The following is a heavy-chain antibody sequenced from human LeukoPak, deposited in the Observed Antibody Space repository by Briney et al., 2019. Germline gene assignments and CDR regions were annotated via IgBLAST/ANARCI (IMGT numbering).Heavy chain of an antibody. J-gene: IGHJ4*02. CDR1: GYTFTSYD. CDR3: ARAYYDSSGAFDY. CDR2: MNPNSGNT. Sequence: GASVKVSCKASGYTFTSYDINWVRQATGQGLEWMGWMNPNSGNTGYAQKFQGRVTMTRNTSISTAYMELSSLRSKDTAVYYCARAYYDSSGAFDYWGQGTLVTVSS. D-gene: IGHD3-22*01. V-gene: IGHV1-8*01.